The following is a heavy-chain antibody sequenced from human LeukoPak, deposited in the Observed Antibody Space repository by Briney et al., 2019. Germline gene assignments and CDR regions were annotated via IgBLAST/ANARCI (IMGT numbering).Heavy chain of an antibody. CDR2: INHSGST. D-gene: IGHD3-10*01. J-gene: IGHJ4*02. CDR1: GGSFSGYY. CDR3: ARARITMVRGVTDDY. V-gene: IGHV4-34*01. Sequence: TLSLXCAVYGGSFSGYYWSWLRQPPGKGMEWIGEINHSGSTNYNPSLKSRVTISVDTSKNQFSLKLSSVTAADTAVYYCARARITMVRGVTDDYWGQGTLVTVSS.